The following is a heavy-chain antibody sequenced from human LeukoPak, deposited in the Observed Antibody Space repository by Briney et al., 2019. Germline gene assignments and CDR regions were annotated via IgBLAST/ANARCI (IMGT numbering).Heavy chain of an antibody. D-gene: IGHD5-12*01. CDR3: ASRVSGGYDY. CDR2: IIPIFGTA. CDR1: GYTFTGYY. Sequence: ASVKVSCKASGYTFTGYYMHWVRQAPGQGLEWMGGIIPIFGTANYAQKFQGRVTITADESTSTAYMELSSLRSEDTAVYYCASRVSGGYDYWGQGTLVTVSS. J-gene: IGHJ4*02. V-gene: IGHV1-69*13.